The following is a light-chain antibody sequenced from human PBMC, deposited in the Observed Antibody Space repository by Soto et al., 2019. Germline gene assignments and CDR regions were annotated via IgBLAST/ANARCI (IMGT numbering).Light chain of an antibody. CDR3: QAWDSSTASV. CDR2: QDN. J-gene: IGLJ1*01. Sequence: SYELTQPPSVSVSPGQTASITCSGDKLGDKYACWYQQKPGQSPVLVIYQDNKRPSGIPERFSGSNSGNTATLTISGTQAMDEADYYCQAWDSSTASVFGTGTKLTVL. CDR1: KLGDKY. V-gene: IGLV3-1*01.